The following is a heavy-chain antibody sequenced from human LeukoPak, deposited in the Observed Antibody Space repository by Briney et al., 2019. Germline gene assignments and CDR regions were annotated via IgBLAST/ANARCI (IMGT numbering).Heavy chain of an antibody. J-gene: IGHJ4*02. D-gene: IGHD3-10*01. Sequence: SETLSLTCTVSGGSISSSSYYWGWIRQPPGKGLEWIGSIYYSGSTYYNPSLKSRVTISVDTSKNQFSLKLSSVTAADTAVYYCARGGSGSYQPIDYWGQGTLVTVSS. CDR1: GGSISSSSYY. V-gene: IGHV4-39*01. CDR2: IYYSGST. CDR3: ARGGSGSYQPIDY.